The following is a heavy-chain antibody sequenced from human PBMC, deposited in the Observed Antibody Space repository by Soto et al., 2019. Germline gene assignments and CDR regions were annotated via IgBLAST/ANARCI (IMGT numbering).Heavy chain of an antibody. V-gene: IGHV1-3*01. D-gene: IGHD5-12*01. Sequence: ASVKVSCKASGYTFTSYAMHWVRQAPGQRLEWMGWINAGNGNTKYSQKFQGRVTITRDTSASTAYMELSSLRSEDTAVYYCARDEMATMSAADYWGQGTLVTVSS. J-gene: IGHJ4*02. CDR3: ARDEMATMSAADY. CDR2: INAGNGNT. CDR1: GYTFTSYA.